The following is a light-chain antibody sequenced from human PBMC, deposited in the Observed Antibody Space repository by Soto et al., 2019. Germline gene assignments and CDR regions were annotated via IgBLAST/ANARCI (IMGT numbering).Light chain of an antibody. J-gene: IGKJ5*01. CDR2: GAS. Sequence: EIVLTPSPATLSLSPGERATLSCRASQSVSSYLAWYQQKPGQAPRLLIYGASSRPTDIPARFSGSGSGTDFTLTISSLEPEDFALYYCQQRSNWPITFGQGTRLEI. CDR1: QSVSSY. CDR3: QQRSNWPIT. V-gene: IGKV3-11*01.